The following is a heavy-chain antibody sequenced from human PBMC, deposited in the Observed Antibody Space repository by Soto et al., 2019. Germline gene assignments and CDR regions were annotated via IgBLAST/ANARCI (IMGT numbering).Heavy chain of an antibody. V-gene: IGHV4-31*03. J-gene: IGHJ6*02. D-gene: IGHD2-2*01. CDR2: IYYSGST. CDR1: GGSISSGGYY. CDR3: ARSPIVVVPAAIGYYYYGMDV. Sequence: SETLSLTCTVSGGSISSGGYYWSWIRQHPGKGLEWIGYIYYSGSTYYNPSLKSRVTISVDTSKNQFSLKLSSVTAADTAVYYCARSPIVVVPAAIGYYYYGMDVWGLGTTVTVSS.